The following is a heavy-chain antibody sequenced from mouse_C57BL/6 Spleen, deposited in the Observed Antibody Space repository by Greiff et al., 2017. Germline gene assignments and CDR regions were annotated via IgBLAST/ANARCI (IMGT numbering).Heavy chain of an antibody. Sequence: VHLQQSGPELVKPGASVKISCKASGYSFTDSNMNWVKQSNGKSLEWIGVINPSYGTTSYNQKFKGKATLTVDQSYSTAYMQLNNLTSEDSAVYYCAREGGYYSKYEPYHAMYYGGPETSVTVSS. CDR2: INPSYGTT. CDR1: GYSFTDSN. V-gene: IGHV1-39*01. CDR3: AREGGYYSKYEPYHAMYY. D-gene: IGHD2-5*01. J-gene: IGHJ4*01.